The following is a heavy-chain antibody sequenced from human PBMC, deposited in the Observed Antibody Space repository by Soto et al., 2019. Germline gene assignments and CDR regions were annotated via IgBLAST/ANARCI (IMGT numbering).Heavy chain of an antibody. Sequence: EMQLVESGGGLVQPGGSLRLSCAASGFTVSSNYMSWVRQAPGKGLEWVSVIYAGGNIHYADSVEGRFTISRDNSNNMLYLQMNILRAEDTAVYYCVREKVTMIVGFYYFDYWGQGTRVTVSS. J-gene: IGHJ4*02. V-gene: IGHV3-66*01. CDR3: VREKVTMIVGFYYFDY. D-gene: IGHD3-22*01. CDR2: IYAGGNI. CDR1: GFTVSSNY.